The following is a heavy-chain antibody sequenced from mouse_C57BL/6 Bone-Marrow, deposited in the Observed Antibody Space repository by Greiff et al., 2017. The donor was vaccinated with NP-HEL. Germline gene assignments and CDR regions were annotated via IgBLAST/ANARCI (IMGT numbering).Heavy chain of an antibody. Sequence: VKLQQSGPELVKPGASVKISCKASGYAFSSSWMNWVKQRPGKGLEWIGRIYPGDGDTNYNGKFKGKATLTADKSSSTAYMQLSSLTSEDSAVYFCARYYYASYFDYWGQGTTLTVSS. D-gene: IGHD1-1*01. J-gene: IGHJ2*01. V-gene: IGHV1-82*01. CDR3: ARYYYASYFDY. CDR1: GYAFSSSW. CDR2: IYPGDGDT.